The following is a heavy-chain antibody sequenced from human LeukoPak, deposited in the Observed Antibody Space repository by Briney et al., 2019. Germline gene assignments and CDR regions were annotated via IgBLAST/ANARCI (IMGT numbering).Heavy chain of an antibody. Sequence: GGSLRLSCAASGFTFSSYSMNWVRQAPGKRLEWVSSISSSSSYIYYADSVKGRFTISRDNAKNSLYLRMNSLRAEDTAVYYCARDDCSSTSCYTGSYYYYGMDVWGQGTTVTVSS. CDR2: ISSSSSYI. V-gene: IGHV3-21*01. CDR1: GFTFSSYS. CDR3: ARDDCSSTSCYTGSYYYYGMDV. J-gene: IGHJ6*02. D-gene: IGHD2-2*02.